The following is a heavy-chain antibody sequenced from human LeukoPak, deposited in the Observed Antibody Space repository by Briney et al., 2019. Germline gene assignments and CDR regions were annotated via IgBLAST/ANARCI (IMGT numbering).Heavy chain of an antibody. CDR1: GYTFTSYG. CDR2: ISAYNGNT. CDR3: ARVVEIVVVVAATPYYFDY. Sequence: ASVKVSCKASGYTFTSYGISWVRQAPGHGLEWMGWISAYNGNTNYAQELQGRVTMPTDTSTSTAYMELRSLRSDETAVYSCARVVEIVVVVAATPYYFDYWGQGTLVTVSS. V-gene: IGHV1-18*04. D-gene: IGHD2-15*01. J-gene: IGHJ4*02.